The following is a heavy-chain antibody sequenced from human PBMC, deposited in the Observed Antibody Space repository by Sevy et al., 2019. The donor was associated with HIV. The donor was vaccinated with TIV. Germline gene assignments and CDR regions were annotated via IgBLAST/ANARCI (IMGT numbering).Heavy chain of an antibody. CDR2: ISSSSSGTI. Sequence: GGSLRLSCAASGFTFSAYSMNWVRQAPGKGLEWVSYISSSSSGTIYYADSVKGQFTISRDNAKSSLYLQMNGLRAEDTAVYYCARAGGDCYSKNECWFVSWGQGTLVTVSS. V-gene: IGHV3-48*01. J-gene: IGHJ5*01. CDR3: ARAGGDCYSKNECWFVS. D-gene: IGHD2-21*01. CDR1: GFTFSAYS.